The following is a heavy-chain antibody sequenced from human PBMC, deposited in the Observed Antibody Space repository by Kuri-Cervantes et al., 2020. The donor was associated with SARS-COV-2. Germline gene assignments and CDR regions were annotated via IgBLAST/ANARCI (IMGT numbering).Heavy chain of an antibody. CDR1: GGSFSGYY. CDR3: ARGVYWNDPRDASGFDY. Sequence: SQTLSLTCAVYGGSFSGYYWGWIRQPPGKGLEWIGEINHSGSTNYNPSLKSRVTISVDTSKNQFSLKLSSVTAADTAVYYCARGVYWNDPRDASGFDYWGQGTLVTVSS. J-gene: IGHJ4*02. CDR2: INHSGST. V-gene: IGHV4-34*01. D-gene: IGHD1-1*01.